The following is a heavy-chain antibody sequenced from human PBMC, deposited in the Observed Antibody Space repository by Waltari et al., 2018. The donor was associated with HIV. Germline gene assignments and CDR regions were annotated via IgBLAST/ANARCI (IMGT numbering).Heavy chain of an antibody. J-gene: IGHJ4*02. CDR1: GYSFIAFD. CDR3: TKGRRGALFGDE. V-gene: IGHV1-8*02. CDR2: INPDNGDE. D-gene: IGHD3-3*01. Sequence: QVHLVQSVAEIKKPRASVRVSCRASGYSFIAFDINWVRRAPGRGLEWVGEINPDNGDEGYGHKFTGTFTLTRDTTTDAAYMDVTNLKSEDTAIYYCTKGRRGALFGDEWGQGTLVTVSS.